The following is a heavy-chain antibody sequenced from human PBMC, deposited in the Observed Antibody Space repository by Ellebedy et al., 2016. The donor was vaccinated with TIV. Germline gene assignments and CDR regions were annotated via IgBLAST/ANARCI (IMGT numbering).Heavy chain of an antibody. CDR2: ITTSGHM. Sequence: GGSLRLSXAASGFTFSAHYMHWVRQAPGKGLEWVSFITTSGHMYYADSVKGRFTISRDNSKNTLYLQMNSLRAEDTAVYYCAKVVGHFDYWGQGTLVTVSS. V-gene: IGHV3-53*01. D-gene: IGHD2-21*01. CDR3: AKVVGHFDY. CDR1: GFTFSAHY. J-gene: IGHJ4*02.